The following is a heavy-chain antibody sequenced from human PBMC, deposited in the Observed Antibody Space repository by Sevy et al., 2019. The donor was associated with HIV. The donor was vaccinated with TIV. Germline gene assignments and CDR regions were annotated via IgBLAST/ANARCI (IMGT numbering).Heavy chain of an antibody. CDR3: ARARGTDTILPHFDY. V-gene: IGHV4-30-2*01. CDR1: GGSISSGDYS. J-gene: IGHJ4*02. Sequence: SETLSLTCTVSGGSISSGDYSWSWIRQPPGKGLEWIGYIYHSGSTYYNPSLKSRVTISVDRSKNQFSLKLSSVTAADTAVYYCARARGTDTILPHFDYWGQGTLVTVSS. D-gene: IGHD1-1*01. CDR2: IYHSGST.